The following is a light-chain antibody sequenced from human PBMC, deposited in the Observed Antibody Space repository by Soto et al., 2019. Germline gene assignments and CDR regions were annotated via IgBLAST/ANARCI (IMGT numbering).Light chain of an antibody. V-gene: IGKV3-11*01. CDR1: QSLTNSF. CDR3: QQRSNSEVT. CDR2: GAS. Sequence: EILLTQSPATLSLSPGERATLSCRASQSLTNSFIAWYQQRPGQAPRLLIYGASNRATGITDRFSGSGSGTDFTLTIRSLEPEDFAVYYCQQRSNSEVTFGPGTKVDIK. J-gene: IGKJ3*01.